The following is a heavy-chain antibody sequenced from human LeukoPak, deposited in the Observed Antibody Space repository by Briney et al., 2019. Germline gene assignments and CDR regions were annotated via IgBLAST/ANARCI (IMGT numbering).Heavy chain of an antibody. CDR2: ISSSSSYI. J-gene: IGHJ4*02. CDR1: GFTFSSYS. D-gene: IGHD1-7*01. V-gene: IGHV3-21*01. Sequence: GGSLRLSCAASGFTFSSYSMNWVRQAPGKGLEWVSSISSSSSYIYYADSVKGRFTIPRDNAKNSLYLQMNSLRAEDTAVYYCARAGETGTTGGSLIDYWGQGTLVTVSS. CDR3: ARAGETGTTGGSLIDY.